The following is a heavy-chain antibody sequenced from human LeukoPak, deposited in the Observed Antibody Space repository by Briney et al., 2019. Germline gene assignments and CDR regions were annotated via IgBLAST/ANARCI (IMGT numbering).Heavy chain of an antibody. CDR1: GFTFSSYW. CDR3: ARVTKDIVVVPAAMRVGLYYYYYMDV. CDR2: IKQDGSEK. Sequence: PGGSLRLSCAASGFTFSSYWMSWVRQAPGKGLEWVANIKQDGSEKYYVDSVKGRFTISRDNAKNSLYLQMNSLRAEDTAVYYCARVTKDIVVVPAAMRVGLYYYYYMDVWGKGTTVTVSS. V-gene: IGHV3-7*01. D-gene: IGHD2-2*01. J-gene: IGHJ6*03.